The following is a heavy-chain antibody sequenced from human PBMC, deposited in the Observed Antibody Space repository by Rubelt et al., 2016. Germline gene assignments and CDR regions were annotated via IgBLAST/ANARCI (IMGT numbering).Heavy chain of an antibody. D-gene: IGHD4-23*01. CDR2: IYWDDDK. Sequence: QITLKESGPTLVKHTQTLTLTCTFSGFSLSTSGVGVGWIRQPPGKALEWLALIYWDDDKRSSSPLKSRLTTTKDTTKNQVDLTMTNMDPVDTATYYCALLLYGGNWFDPWGQGTLVTVSS. J-gene: IGHJ5*02. CDR3: ALLLYGGNWFDP. V-gene: IGHV2-5*02. CDR1: GFSLSTSGVG.